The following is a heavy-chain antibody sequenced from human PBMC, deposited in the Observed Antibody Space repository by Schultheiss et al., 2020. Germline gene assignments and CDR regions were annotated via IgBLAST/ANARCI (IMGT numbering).Heavy chain of an antibody. J-gene: IGHJ4*02. CDR1: GYTFTGYC. CDR3: ARGSWSYHVYYFDY. D-gene: IGHD1-26*01. Sequence: ASVKVSCKTSGYTFTGYCMHWVRQAPGQGPDWMGWINPNRGGTNYAQKFQGRVTITADKSTSTAYMELSSLRSEDTAVYYCARGSWSYHVYYFDYWGQGTLVTVSS. V-gene: IGHV1-2*02. CDR2: INPNRGGT.